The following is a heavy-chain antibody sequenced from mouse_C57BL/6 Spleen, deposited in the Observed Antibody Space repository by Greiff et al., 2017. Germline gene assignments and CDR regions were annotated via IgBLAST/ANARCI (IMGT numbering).Heavy chain of an antibody. V-gene: IGHV6-6*01. D-gene: IGHD1-1*01. J-gene: IGHJ2*01. CDR2: IRNKANNHAT. CDR1: GFTFSDAW. CDR3: TRITTVVVSYYFDY. Sequence: EVKLEESGGGLVQPGGSMKLSCAASGFTFSDAWMDWVRQSPEKGLEWVAEIRNKANNHATYYAESVKGRFTISRDDSKSSVYLQMNSLRAEDTGIYYCTRITTVVVSYYFDYWGQGTTLTVSS.